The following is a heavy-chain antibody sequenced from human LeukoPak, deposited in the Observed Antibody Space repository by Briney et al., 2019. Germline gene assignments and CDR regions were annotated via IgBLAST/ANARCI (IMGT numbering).Heavy chain of an antibody. CDR3: ARDNSVRDEAWWFNP. V-gene: IGHV1-46*01. D-gene: IGHD5-24*01. CDR1: GYTFTSNY. J-gene: IGHJ5*02. CDR2: ISPSGGST. Sequence: ASVKVSCKAFGYTFTSNYMHWVRQVPGQGPEWMGVISPSGGSTTYAQKFQDRLTLTRDMSTSTDYLELSSLRSEDTAVYYCARDNSVRDEAWWFNPWGQGTLVTVSS.